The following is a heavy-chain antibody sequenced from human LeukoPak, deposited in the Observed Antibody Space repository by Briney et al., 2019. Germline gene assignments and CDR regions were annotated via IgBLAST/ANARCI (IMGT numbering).Heavy chain of an antibody. J-gene: IGHJ6*03. V-gene: IGHV3-48*04. Sequence: QPGGSLRLSCVASGFSLSSFNMNWVRQAPGKGLEWVSYISASSSTIYYADSVKGRFTISRDNAKNSLYPQMNSLRAEDTAVYYCARDNTHIAAAGAAAGTLHYMDVWGKGTTVTVS. CDR1: GFSLSSFN. D-gene: IGHD6-13*01. CDR2: ISASSSTI. CDR3: ARDNTHIAAAGAAAGTLHYMDV.